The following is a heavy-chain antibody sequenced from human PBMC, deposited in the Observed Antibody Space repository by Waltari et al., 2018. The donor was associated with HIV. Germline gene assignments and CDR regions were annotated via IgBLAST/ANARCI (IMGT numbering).Heavy chain of an antibody. CDR1: GFTFRSFS. Sequence: EVQLVESGGGLVQPGGSLRLSCATSGFTFRSFSMIWVRQAPGKGLDVISYTSGSSSTIYQSDFVMRRCPISRDKARNSLYLQRNSLSAEDTAVYCCARDGWLRSAYGVDVWGQGTTVTVS. D-gene: IGHD5-12*01. CDR3: ARDGWLRSAYGVDV. CDR2: TSGSSSTI. V-gene: IGHV3-48*01. J-gene: IGHJ6*02.